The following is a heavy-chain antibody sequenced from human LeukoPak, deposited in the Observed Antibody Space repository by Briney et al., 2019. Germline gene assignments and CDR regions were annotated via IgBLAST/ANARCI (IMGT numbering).Heavy chain of an antibody. J-gene: IGHJ4*02. V-gene: IGHV3-23*01. CDR2: VSGDGGAT. CDR1: GFNFDTYA. Sequence: GGSLRLSCAASGFNFDTYAMSWVRQVPGKGLDWVSTVSGDGGATHYPDSVRGRFTISRDNSKNTVSLQMNSLRVEDTAVYYCARDVGPIHFDYWGQGNLVTVSS. CDR3: ARDVGPIHFDY.